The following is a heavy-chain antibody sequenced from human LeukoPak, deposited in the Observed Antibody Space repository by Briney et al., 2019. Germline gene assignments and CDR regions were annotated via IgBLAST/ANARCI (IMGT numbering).Heavy chain of an antibody. V-gene: IGHV3-74*01. J-gene: IGHJ4*02. Sequence: PGGSLRLSCAASGFTSSGYWMHWVRQPPGKGLVWVARINSDGSSISYADSVKGRFTISRDNAKNTVYLQMNSLRVEDTAVYYCVRGGPAGYSYDPFDYWGQGTLVTVSS. CDR1: GFTSSGYW. CDR2: INSDGSSI. D-gene: IGHD5-18*01. CDR3: VRGGPAGYSYDPFDY.